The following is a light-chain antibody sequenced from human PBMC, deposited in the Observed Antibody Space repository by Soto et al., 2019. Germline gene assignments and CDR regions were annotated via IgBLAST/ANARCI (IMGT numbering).Light chain of an antibody. CDR1: SSDVGGYNY. J-gene: IGLJ1*01. V-gene: IGLV2-14*01. Sequence: QSVLTQPASVSGSPGQSITISCTGTSSDVGGYNYVSWYQQHPGKAPKLMIYDVSNRPSGVSIRFSGSKSGNTASLTTSGLQAEDEADYYCSSYTSSSTYVFVNGTKVTVL. CDR2: DVS. CDR3: SSYTSSSTYV.